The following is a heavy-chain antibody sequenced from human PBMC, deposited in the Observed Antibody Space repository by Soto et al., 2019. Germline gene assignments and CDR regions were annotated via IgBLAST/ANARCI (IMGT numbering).Heavy chain of an antibody. CDR3: ARVYSGSYSDS. J-gene: IGHJ4*02. V-gene: IGHV4-4*02. CDR1: GASIRSNNW. Sequence: QVQLQESGPGLVKPSGALSLTCAVSGASIRSNNWWSWVRQPPGKGPEWIGEIFQSGSTNYNPSLKTRVTISVDNSKNQFSLKLSSVTAADTAVYYCARVYSGSYSDSWGQGTLVTVSS. CDR2: IFQSGST. D-gene: IGHD1-26*01.